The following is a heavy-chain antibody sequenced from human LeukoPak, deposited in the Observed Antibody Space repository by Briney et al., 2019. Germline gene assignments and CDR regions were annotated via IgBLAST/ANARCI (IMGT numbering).Heavy chain of an antibody. CDR3: ARGDWFDP. V-gene: IGHV1-18*01. D-gene: IGHD2-21*01. CDR2: VSGYNGNT. Sequence: ASVKVSCRASGYTFTSYGFSWVRQAPGQGLEWMGWVSGYNGNTNYAQKFEGRVAMTTDTSSSTAYMELRSLRSDDTAIYYCARGDWFDPWGQGTLVTVSS. CDR1: GYTFTSYG. J-gene: IGHJ5*02.